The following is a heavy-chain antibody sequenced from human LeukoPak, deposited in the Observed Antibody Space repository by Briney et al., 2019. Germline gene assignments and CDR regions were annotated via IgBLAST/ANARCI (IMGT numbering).Heavy chain of an antibody. J-gene: IGHJ4*02. Sequence: GGSLRLSCAASGFTFSSYSMNWVRQAPGKGLEWVSAISGSGGSTYYADSVKGRFTISRDNSKNTLYLQMNSLRAEDTAVYYCAKTGSTRRLPYYFDYWGREPWSPSPQ. CDR1: GFTFSSYS. CDR3: AKTGSTRRLPYYFDY. D-gene: IGHD1-14*01. CDR2: ISGSGGST. V-gene: IGHV3-23*01.